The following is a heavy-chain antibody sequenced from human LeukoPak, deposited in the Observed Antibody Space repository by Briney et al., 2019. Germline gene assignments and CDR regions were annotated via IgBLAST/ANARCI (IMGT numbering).Heavy chain of an antibody. CDR3: ARWYSSGWAFDY. D-gene: IGHD6-19*01. CDR1: GGTISSYY. V-gene: IGHV4-59*08. CDR2: IHYSGST. J-gene: IGHJ4*02. Sequence: SETLSLTCTVSGGTISSYYWNWIPQPPGKGLEWIGYIHYSGSTKYNPSLKSRVTISVDTSKNQFSLKLSSVTAADTAVYYCARWYSSGWAFDYWGQGTLVTVSS.